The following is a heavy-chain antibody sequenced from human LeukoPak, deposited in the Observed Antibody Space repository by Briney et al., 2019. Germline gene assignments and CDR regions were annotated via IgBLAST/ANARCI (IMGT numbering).Heavy chain of an antibody. CDR1: GVSFSVYY. D-gene: IGHD2-15*01. Sequence: SATLSLTCAVYGVSFSVYYWSWIRQPPGKGLDGIGEINHSGCTNYNPSLKSRVTISVDTSKNQFSLKLSSVTAADTAVYYCARGKAGSHCSGVSFCMRFMDVWGKGTTVTVSS. V-gene: IGHV4-34*01. CDR2: INHSGCT. J-gene: IGHJ6*04. CDR3: ARGKAGSHCSGVSFCMRFMDV.